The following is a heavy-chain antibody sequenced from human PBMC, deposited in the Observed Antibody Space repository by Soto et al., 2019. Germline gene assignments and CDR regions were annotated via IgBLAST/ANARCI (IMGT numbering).Heavy chain of an antibody. Sequence: AVYGGSFSGYYWSWIRQPPGKGLEWIGEINHRGSINYNPSLKSRVTISVDMSKNQFSLRLTPVTAADTAVYYCVRGRSDSSGYYYTLVAGAIDSWGRGILVTVSS. CDR1: GGSFSGYY. CDR2: INHRGSI. D-gene: IGHD3-22*01. J-gene: IGHJ4*02. V-gene: IGHV4-34*01. CDR3: VRGRSDSSGYYYTLVAGAIDS.